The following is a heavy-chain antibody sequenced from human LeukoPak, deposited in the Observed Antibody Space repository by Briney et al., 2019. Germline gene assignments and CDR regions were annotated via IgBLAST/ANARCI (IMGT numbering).Heavy chain of an antibody. V-gene: IGHV4-30-2*01. CDR2: MYQSGSS. CDR3: ARGGAARPDY. Sequence: PSETLSLTCTVSGGSISSGGYYWSWIRQPPGKGLEWIGYMYQSGSSYYNPSLRGRVTISGDKSNNQFSLKLDSVTAADTAVYYCARGGAARPDYWGQGTLVTVSS. D-gene: IGHD6-6*01. CDR1: GGSISSGGYY. J-gene: IGHJ4*02.